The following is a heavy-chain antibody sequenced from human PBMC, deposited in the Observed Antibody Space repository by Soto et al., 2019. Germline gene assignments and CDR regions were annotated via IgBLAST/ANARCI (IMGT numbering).Heavy chain of an antibody. CDR1: GFTLCSYA. Sequence: FLRFPCAASGFTLCSYAMHWVRQAPGKGLECVAVISYDGRNKYYADYAPGRYTITRVNSKNTLYLQMNSLGAEETAVYYCARSFPISVNSSYHRFDPWGQRTLVTVSS. J-gene: IGHJ5*02. V-gene: IGHV3-30-3*01. CDR2: ISYDGRNK. D-gene: IGHD5-18*01. CDR3: ARSFPISVNSSYHRFDP.